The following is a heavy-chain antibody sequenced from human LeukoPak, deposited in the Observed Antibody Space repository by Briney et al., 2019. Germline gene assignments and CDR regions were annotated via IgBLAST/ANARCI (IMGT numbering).Heavy chain of an antibody. CDR2: IYASGGN. Sequence: SETLSLTCTVSGGSVNSYYWSWIRQPAGKGLEWIGHIYASGGNDYNPSLKSRVTMSRDTSKNQFHLKVTSVTVVDTAVYYCARLLGSSGYAGDWYFDLWGPGILITVSS. CDR1: GGSVNSYY. CDR3: ARLLGSSGYAGDWYFDL. D-gene: IGHD3-22*01. V-gene: IGHV4-4*07. J-gene: IGHJ2*01.